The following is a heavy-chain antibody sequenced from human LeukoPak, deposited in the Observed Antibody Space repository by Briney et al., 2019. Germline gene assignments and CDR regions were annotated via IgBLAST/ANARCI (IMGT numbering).Heavy chain of an antibody. D-gene: IGHD3-22*01. Sequence: GASVKVSCKASGGTFSSYAISWVRQAPGQGLEWMGRIILILGIANYAQKFQGRVTITADKSTSTAYMELSSLRSEDTAVYYCARDSAYYYDSSGYLNWFDPWGQGTLVTASS. J-gene: IGHJ5*02. CDR1: GGTFSSYA. CDR2: IILILGIA. CDR3: ARDSAYYYDSSGYLNWFDP. V-gene: IGHV1-69*04.